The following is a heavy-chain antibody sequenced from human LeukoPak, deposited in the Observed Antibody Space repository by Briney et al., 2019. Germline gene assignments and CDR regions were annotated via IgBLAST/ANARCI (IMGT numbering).Heavy chain of an antibody. J-gene: IGHJ4*02. CDR2: INPNSGGT. V-gene: IGHV1-2*02. Sequence: PEASVKVSCKASGYTFTGYYMHWVRQAPGQGLEWMGWINPNSGGTNYAQKFQGRVTMTRDTSISTAYMELSRLRSDDTAVYYCARRSHYGEISYFDYWGQGTLVTVSS. CDR1: GYTFTGYY. CDR3: ARRSHYGEISYFDY. D-gene: IGHD4-17*01.